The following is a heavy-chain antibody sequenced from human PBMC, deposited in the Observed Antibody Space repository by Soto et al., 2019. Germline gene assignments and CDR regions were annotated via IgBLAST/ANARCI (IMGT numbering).Heavy chain of an antibody. CDR2: INPSGGST. CDR1: GYTFTSYY. Sequence: ASVKVSCKASGYTFTSYYMHWVRQAPGQGLEWMGIINPSGGSTSYAQKFQGRVTMTRDTSTSTVYMELSSLRSEDTAVYYCARDRLVSPAGTMVRGVPDIDYWGQGTLVTVSS. CDR3: ARDRLVSPAGTMVRGVPDIDY. D-gene: IGHD3-10*01. J-gene: IGHJ4*02. V-gene: IGHV1-46*01.